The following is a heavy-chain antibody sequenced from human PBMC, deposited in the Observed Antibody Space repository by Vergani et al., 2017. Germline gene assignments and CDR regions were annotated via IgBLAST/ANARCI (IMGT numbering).Heavy chain of an antibody. CDR1: GGSMNNGSYY. V-gene: IGHV4-61*02. Sequence: QVQLQESGPGLVKPSQTLSLTCSVSGGSMNNGSYYWSWVRQPAGKGLEWIGQIYTSGHTNNNPSLKSRVTLSIDTSKNQFPLNLGSVTAADTAVYYCATGGWYWTSANCSNYFYYYYMDVWGKGTTVTVSS. CDR3: ATGGWYWTSANCSNYFYYYYMDV. D-gene: IGHD2-2*01. CDR2: IYTSGHT. J-gene: IGHJ6*03.